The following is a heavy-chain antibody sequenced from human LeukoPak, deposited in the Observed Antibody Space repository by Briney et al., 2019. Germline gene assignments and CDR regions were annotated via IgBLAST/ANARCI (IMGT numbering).Heavy chain of an antibody. Sequence: ASVKVSCKASGGTFSSYAINWVRQAPGRGLEWMGWISAYNGNTNYAQKLQGRVTMTTDTSTSTAYMELRSLRSDDTAVYYCARVAARPYNWFDPWGQGTLVTVSS. CDR2: ISAYNGNT. CDR3: ARVAARPYNWFDP. D-gene: IGHD6-6*01. V-gene: IGHV1-18*01. J-gene: IGHJ5*02. CDR1: GGTFSSYA.